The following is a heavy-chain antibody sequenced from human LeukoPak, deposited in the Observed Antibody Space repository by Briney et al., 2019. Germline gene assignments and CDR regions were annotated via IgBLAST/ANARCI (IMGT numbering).Heavy chain of an antibody. J-gene: IGHJ5*01. Sequence: ASVKVSCKASGYTFTGYYMHWVRQAPGQGLEWMGWINPNSGGTNYAQKFQGRVTMTRDTSISTAYMELSRLRSDDTAVYYSARASSAYDFWSGYQPFFDSWGQGTLVTVSS. CDR2: INPNSGGT. D-gene: IGHD3-3*01. CDR3: ARASSAYDFWSGYQPFFDS. V-gene: IGHV1-2*02. CDR1: GYTFTGYY.